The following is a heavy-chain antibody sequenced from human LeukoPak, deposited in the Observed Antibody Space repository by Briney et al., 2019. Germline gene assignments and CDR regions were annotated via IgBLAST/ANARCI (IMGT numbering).Heavy chain of an antibody. CDR2: IYYSGST. J-gene: IGHJ6*02. CDR3: ARVLSAHGGMDV. D-gene: IGHD3-3*01. V-gene: IGHV4-31*03. CDR1: GGSIRSGGYY. Sequence: PSETLSLTCTVSGGSIRSGGYYWSWIRQHPGKGLEWLGYIYYSGSTYYNPSLKSRVTISVDTSKNQFSLKLSSVTAADTAVYYCARVLSAHGGMDVWGQGTTVTVSS.